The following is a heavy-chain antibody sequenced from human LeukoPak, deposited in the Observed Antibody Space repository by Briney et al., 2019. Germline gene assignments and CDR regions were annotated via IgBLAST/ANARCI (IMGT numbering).Heavy chain of an antibody. V-gene: IGHV4-38-2*02. J-gene: IGHJ6*03. CDR1: GYSISSGYY. CDR3: ARPLRLRRDYYMDV. D-gene: IGHD4-17*01. Sequence: SETLSLTCTVSGYSISSGYYWGWIRQPPGKGLEWIGSIYHSGSTYYNPSLKSRVTISVDTSKNQFSLKLSSVTAADTAVYYCARPLRLRRDYYMDVWGKGTTVTISS. CDR2: IYHSGST.